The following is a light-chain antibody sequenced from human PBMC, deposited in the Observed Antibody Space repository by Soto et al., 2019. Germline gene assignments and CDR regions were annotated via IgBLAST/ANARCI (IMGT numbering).Light chain of an antibody. CDR1: SSDVGGYNY. Sequence: QAARTQPPSESGSPGQSVTISCTGTSSDVGGYNYVSWYQQHPGKAPKLMIYEVSKRPSGVPDRFSGSKSGNTASLTVSGLQAEDEADYYCTSYAGSRLYVFGTGTKLTVL. V-gene: IGLV2-8*01. J-gene: IGLJ1*01. CDR2: EVS. CDR3: TSYAGSRLYV.